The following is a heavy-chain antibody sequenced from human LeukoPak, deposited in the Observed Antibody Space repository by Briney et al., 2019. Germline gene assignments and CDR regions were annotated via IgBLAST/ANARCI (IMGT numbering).Heavy chain of an antibody. Sequence: SETLSLTCAVYGGSFSGYYWSWIRQPPGKGLEWIGEINHSGSTNYNPSLKSRVTISVDTSKNQFSLKLSSVTVADTAVYYCAGRIVVVPAAEINWFDPWGQGTLVTVSS. J-gene: IGHJ5*02. CDR3: AGRIVVVPAAEINWFDP. D-gene: IGHD2-2*01. CDR1: GGSFSGYY. V-gene: IGHV4-34*01. CDR2: INHSGST.